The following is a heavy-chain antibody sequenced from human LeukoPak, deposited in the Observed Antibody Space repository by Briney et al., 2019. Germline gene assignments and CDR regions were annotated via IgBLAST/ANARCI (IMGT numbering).Heavy chain of an antibody. Sequence: SETLSLTCAVYGGSFSGYYWSWIRQPPGKGLEWIGEINHSGSTNYNPSLKSRVTISVDTSKNQFSLKLSSVTAADTAVYYCARDSTMVERRPYYFDYWGQGTLVTVSS. J-gene: IGHJ4*02. D-gene: IGHD2/OR15-2a*01. CDR1: GGSFSGYY. V-gene: IGHV4-34*01. CDR3: ARDSTMVERRPYYFDY. CDR2: INHSGST.